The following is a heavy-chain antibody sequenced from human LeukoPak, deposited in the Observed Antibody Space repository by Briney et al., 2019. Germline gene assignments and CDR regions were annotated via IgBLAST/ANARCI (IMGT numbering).Heavy chain of an antibody. D-gene: IGHD1-26*01. CDR1: GFTFSSYW. CDR3: ARDPYSGSYGDYYYYYMDV. Sequence: GGSLRLSCAASGFTFSSYWMSWVRQAPGKGLEWVANIKQDGSEKYYVDSVKGRFTISRDNAKNSLYLQMNSLRDEDTAVYYCARDPYSGSYGDYYYYYMDVWGKGTTVTISS. V-gene: IGHV3-7*01. J-gene: IGHJ6*03. CDR2: IKQDGSEK.